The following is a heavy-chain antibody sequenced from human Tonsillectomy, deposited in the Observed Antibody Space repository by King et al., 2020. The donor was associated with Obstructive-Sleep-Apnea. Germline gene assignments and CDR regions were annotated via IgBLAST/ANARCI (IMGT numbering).Heavy chain of an antibody. CDR2: IFPRDSET. V-gene: IGHV5-51*01. CDR1: GYNFANYY. Sequence: VQLVESGAEVKKPGESLKISCQGSGYNFANYYIAWVRQMPGKGLEWMGMIFPRDSETTYSPSFQGQVTITADKSINTAHLQWSSRQASDTAIYYCARHVATASPFDYWGQGTLVTVSS. D-gene: IGHD5-18*01. J-gene: IGHJ4*02. CDR3: ARHVATASPFDY.